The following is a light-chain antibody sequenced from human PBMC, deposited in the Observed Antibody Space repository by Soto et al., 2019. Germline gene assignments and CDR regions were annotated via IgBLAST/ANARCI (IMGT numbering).Light chain of an antibody. Sequence: QSVLTQPPSVSGAPGQRVTISCTGSSSNIGATYDVHWYQQFPGTAPKLLIYANTNRPSGVPDRFSGSKSGTSASLAITGLQAEDEADYYCHSYDSSLSGYVFGTGTKVTVL. J-gene: IGLJ1*01. CDR2: ANT. CDR3: HSYDSSLSGYV. CDR1: SSNIGATYD. V-gene: IGLV1-40*01.